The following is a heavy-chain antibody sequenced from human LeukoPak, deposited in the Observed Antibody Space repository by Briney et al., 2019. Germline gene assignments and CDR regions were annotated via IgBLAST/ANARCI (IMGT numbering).Heavy chain of an antibody. CDR2: ISYDGSNK. J-gene: IGHJ4*02. Sequence: GGSLGLSCAASGFTFSSYGMHWVRQAPGKGLEWVAVISYDGSNKYYADSVKGRFTISRDNSKNTLYLQMNSLRAEDTAVYYCAKDGASLKYYGSGSYLDYWGQGTLVTVSS. CDR3: AKDGASLKYYGSGSYLDY. CDR1: GFTFSSYG. D-gene: IGHD3-10*01. V-gene: IGHV3-30*18.